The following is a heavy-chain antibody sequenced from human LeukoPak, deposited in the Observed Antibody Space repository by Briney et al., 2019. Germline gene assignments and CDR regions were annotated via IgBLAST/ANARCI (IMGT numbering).Heavy chain of an antibody. CDR2: IKQDGSEK. CDR3: ARDYSSGWLFDL. CDR1: GGSFSGYY. D-gene: IGHD6-19*01. Sequence: ETLSLTCAVYGGSFSGYYWSWIRQPPGKGLEWVANIKQDGSEKYYVDSVKGRFTISRDNVENSLSLQMNSLRAEDTAVYYCARDYSSGWLFDLWGRGTLVTVSS. J-gene: IGHJ2*01. V-gene: IGHV3-7*01.